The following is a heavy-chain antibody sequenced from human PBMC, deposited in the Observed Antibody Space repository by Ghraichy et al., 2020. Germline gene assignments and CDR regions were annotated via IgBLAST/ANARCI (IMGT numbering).Heavy chain of an antibody. D-gene: IGHD7-27*01. CDR3: ARDLGSGHRGYYGMDV. Sequence: GGSLRLSCAASGFTFSSYSMNWVRQAPGKGLEWVAYISSSSSTIYYADSVKGRFTISRDNAKNSLYLQMNSLRDEDTAVYYCARDLGSGHRGYYGMDVWGQGTTVTVCS. J-gene: IGHJ6*02. V-gene: IGHV3-48*02. CDR2: ISSSSSTI. CDR1: GFTFSSYS.